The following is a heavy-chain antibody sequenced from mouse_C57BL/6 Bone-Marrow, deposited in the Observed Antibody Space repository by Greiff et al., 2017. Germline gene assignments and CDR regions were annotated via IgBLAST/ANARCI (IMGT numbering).Heavy chain of an antibody. CDR1: GYTFTSYW. J-gene: IGHJ2*01. Sequence: VQLQQPGAELVMPGASVKLSCKASGYTFTSYWLHWVKQRPGQGLEWIGEIDPSDSYTNYNQKVKGKSTLTVDKSSSTAYMQLSSLTSEDSAVYYCALTVVATGDYWGQGTTLTVSS. D-gene: IGHD1-1*01. V-gene: IGHV1-69*01. CDR2: IDPSDSYT. CDR3: ALTVVATGDY.